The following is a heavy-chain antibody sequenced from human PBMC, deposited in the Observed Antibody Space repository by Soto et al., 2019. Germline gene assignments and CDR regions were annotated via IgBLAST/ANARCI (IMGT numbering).Heavy chain of an antibody. CDR1: GGTFSSYA. Sequence: SVKVSCKASGGTFSSYAISWVRQAPGQGLEWMGGIIPIFGTANYAQKFQGRVTITADESTSTAYMELSSLRSEDTAVYYCAREDSRRFRSFDYWGQGTLVTVSS. V-gene: IGHV1-69*13. CDR3: AREDSRRFRSFDY. D-gene: IGHD6-13*01. J-gene: IGHJ4*02. CDR2: IIPIFGTA.